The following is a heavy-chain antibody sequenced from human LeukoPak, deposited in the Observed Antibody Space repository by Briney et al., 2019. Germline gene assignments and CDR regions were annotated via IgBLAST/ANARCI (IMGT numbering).Heavy chain of an antibody. V-gene: IGHV3-7*01. CDR2: IKKDGSEK. CDR1: GFTFSTYW. J-gene: IGHJ3*02. Sequence: GSLRLSCAASGFTFSTYWMSWVRQAPGKGLEWVANIKKDGSEKDYVDSVKGRFTISRDNTKNSLYLQMDSLRVEDAAVYYCARNQYLPFDIYDIWGQGTMVTVSS. D-gene: IGHD3-9*01. CDR3: ARNQYLPFDIYDI.